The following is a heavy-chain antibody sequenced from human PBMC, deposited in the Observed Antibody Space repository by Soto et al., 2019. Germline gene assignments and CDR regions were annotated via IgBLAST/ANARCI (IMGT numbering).Heavy chain of an antibody. D-gene: IGHD1-26*01. J-gene: IGHJ4*02. Sequence: GASVKVSCKASGYTFTSYAMHWVRQAPGQRLEWMGWTNAGNGNTKYSQKFQGRVTITRDTSASTAYMELSSLRSEDTAVYYCATTRYSGSYYYFDYWGQGTLVTVSS. CDR3: ATTRYSGSYYYFDY. CDR1: GYTFTSYA. V-gene: IGHV1-3*01. CDR2: TNAGNGNT.